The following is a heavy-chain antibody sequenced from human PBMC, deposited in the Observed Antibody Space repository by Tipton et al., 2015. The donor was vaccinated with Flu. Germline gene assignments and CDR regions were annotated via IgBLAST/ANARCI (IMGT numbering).Heavy chain of an antibody. CDR2: MNPYSGNT. Sequence: QLAQSGAEVKKPGASVKVSCKASGYTFTNYEINWVRQATGQGLEWMGWMNPYSGNTGYAQKFQGRVTMTRNTSISTAYMELSSLRSEDTAVYYCVGGMDDDFDIWGQGTMVTVSS. CDR3: VGGMDDDFDI. D-gene: IGHD3-10*01. CDR1: GYTFTNYE. V-gene: IGHV1-8*01. J-gene: IGHJ3*02.